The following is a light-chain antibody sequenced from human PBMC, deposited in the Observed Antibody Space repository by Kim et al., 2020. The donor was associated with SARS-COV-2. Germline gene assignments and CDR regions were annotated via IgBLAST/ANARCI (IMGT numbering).Light chain of an antibody. CDR1: SGHSSYP. CDR2: RDSDRTQ. V-gene: IGLV4-69*01. J-gene: IGLJ3*02. CDR3: QTSGAVPWV. Sequence: SVKLTCTLTSGHSSYPIAWPQQPPERGPRPLRMRDSDRTQIKGGWVPGRFSRSSSGAERYRTISRLHSEDEADYFTQTSGAVPWVFGGGTKLTVL.